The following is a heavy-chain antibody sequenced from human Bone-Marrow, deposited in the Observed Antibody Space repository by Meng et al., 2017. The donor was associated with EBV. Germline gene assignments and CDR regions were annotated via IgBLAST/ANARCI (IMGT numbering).Heavy chain of an antibody. J-gene: IGHJ4*02. Sequence: QVHLQQPGPGLLKPSGTLSLPCAVSGASIDSGDWWTWVRQAPGKGLEWIGEIHHSGTTNCNPSLESRVTISIDKSDNQFSLKLTSVTAADTAVYYCARGLGGHYPTMEYWGQGTLVTVSS. CDR3: ARGLGGHYPTMEY. V-gene: IGHV4-4*02. CDR1: GASIDSGDW. CDR2: IHHSGTT. D-gene: IGHD3-22*01.